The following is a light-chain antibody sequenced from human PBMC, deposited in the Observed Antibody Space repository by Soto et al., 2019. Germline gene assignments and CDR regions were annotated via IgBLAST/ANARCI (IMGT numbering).Light chain of an antibody. J-gene: IGKJ5*01. CDR2: GAS. V-gene: IGKV3-15*01. Sequence: EIVMTQSPATLSVSPGEGATLSCRASQNVINNVAWYQQKPGQAPRLLIYGASTRATGIPNRFSGSGSGTDFTLTISSLEPEDFAVYYCQQSRSWPPTITFGQGTRLE. CDR1: QNVINN. CDR3: QQSRSWPPTIT.